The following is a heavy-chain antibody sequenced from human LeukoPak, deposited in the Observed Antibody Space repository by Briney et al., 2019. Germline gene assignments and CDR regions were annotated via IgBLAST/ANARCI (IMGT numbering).Heavy chain of an antibody. J-gene: IGHJ4*02. CDR1: GDSMTSYY. CDR3: ARGRTRYYFDY. CDR2: IYHSGST. D-gene: IGHD3-10*01. V-gene: IGHV4-38-2*02. Sequence: SETLSLTCTVSGDSMTSYYWSWIRQPPGKGLEWIGSIYHSGSTYYNPSLKSRVTISVDTSKNQFSLKLSSVTAADTAVYYCARGRTRYYFDYWGQGTLVTVSS.